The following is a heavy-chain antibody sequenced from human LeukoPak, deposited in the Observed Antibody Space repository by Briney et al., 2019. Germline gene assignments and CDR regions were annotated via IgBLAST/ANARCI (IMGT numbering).Heavy chain of an antibody. CDR1: GYTYSTYP. J-gene: IGHJ4*02. V-gene: IGHV3-23*01. CDR2: ISASGGGT. D-gene: IGHD2-8*01. Sequence: GGSLRLSCAASGYTYSTYPTRWVPRARREGGEGVSAISASGGGTYYAHSVRGRFTISRDNSRSTVFLQKSSLRPEDTAVYYFAKAPYCPNDVCRYFDYWARESWSPSPQ. CDR3: AKAPYCPNDVCRYFDY.